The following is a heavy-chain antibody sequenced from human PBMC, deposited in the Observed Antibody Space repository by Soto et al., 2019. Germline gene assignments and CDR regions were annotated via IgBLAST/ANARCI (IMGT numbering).Heavy chain of an antibody. Sequence: QISLKESGPTRVKPTQTLALTCTFSGFSLTTSGVGVGWIRKTPGKALEWLAVIYWDDDKRYNPSLKNRLTITKDTSKNQVVLIMADMDPVDTGTYFCAHRGYMYGNWDHGYFDYWGQGTLVTDSS. V-gene: IGHV2-5*02. CDR2: IYWDDDK. CDR1: GFSLTTSGVG. D-gene: IGHD5-18*01. J-gene: IGHJ4*02. CDR3: AHRGYMYGNWDHGYFDY.